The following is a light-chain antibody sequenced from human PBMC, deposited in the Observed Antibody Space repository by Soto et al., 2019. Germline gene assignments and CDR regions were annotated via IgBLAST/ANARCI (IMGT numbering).Light chain of an antibody. V-gene: IGLV2-8*01. Sequence: QSALTQPPSASGSPGQSVTISCTGTSSDVGAYNYVSWYQQHAGKAPKLVIYEDTKRPSGVPDRFSGSKSANTASLTVSGLQAEDEADYYCSSFASSNTWVFGGGTKVTVL. CDR3: SSFASSNTWV. CDR1: SSDVGAYNY. CDR2: EDT. J-gene: IGLJ3*02.